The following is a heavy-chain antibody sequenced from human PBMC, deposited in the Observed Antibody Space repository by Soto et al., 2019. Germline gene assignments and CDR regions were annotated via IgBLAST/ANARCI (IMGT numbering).Heavy chain of an antibody. D-gene: IGHD2-2*01. CDR3: AVEGLGSGYCSSTSCYAGDWFDP. CDR1: GYTFTSYC. V-gene: IGHV1-18*01. J-gene: IGHJ5*02. CDR2: ISAYNGNT. Sequence: GAPVKVSCKASGYTFTSYCISCARHAPGQGLGWMGWISAYNGNTNYAQKLQGRVTTTTDTSTSTAYMELRSLRSDDTAVYYCAVEGLGSGYCSSTSCYAGDWFDPWGQGTLVTVSS.